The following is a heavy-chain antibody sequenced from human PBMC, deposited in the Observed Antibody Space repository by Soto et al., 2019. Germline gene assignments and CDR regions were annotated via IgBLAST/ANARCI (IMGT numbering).Heavy chain of an antibody. J-gene: IGHJ4*02. D-gene: IGHD3-16*01. V-gene: IGHV4-31*03. CDR3: ARGPGIMAKIDY. Sequence: SETLSLTCTVSGGSISSGGYYWSWIRQHPGKGLEWIGYIYYSGSTYYNPSLKSRVTISVDTSKNQFSLKLSSVTAADTAVYYCARGPGIMAKIDYWGQGTLVTVSS. CDR2: IYYSGST. CDR1: GGSISSGGYY.